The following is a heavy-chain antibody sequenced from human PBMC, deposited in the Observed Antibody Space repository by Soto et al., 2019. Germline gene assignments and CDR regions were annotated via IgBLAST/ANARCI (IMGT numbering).Heavy chain of an antibody. V-gene: IGHV1-2*02. D-gene: IGHD1-26*01. CDR1: GYTFTGHY. Sequence: GASVKVSCKASGYTFTGHYIRWVRQAPEQGPEWMGEIGPGSGATRYAQRFQGRVTMTRDMSITTVYMELNSLSPDDTAVYYCGRGRSGQIVVFYWGQGTPVTVSS. J-gene: IGHJ4*02. CDR2: IGPGSGAT. CDR3: GRGRSGQIVVFY.